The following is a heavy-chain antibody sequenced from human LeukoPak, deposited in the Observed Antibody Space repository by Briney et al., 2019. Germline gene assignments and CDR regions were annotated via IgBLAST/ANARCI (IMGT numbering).Heavy chain of an antibody. CDR3: ARDRTFGGAFDY. CDR2: INTSGSTT. D-gene: IGHD3-16*01. V-gene: IGHV3-11*01. J-gene: IGHJ4*02. CDR1: GFTFSNYY. Sequence: GGSLRLSCAASGFTFSNYYMSWIRQAPGKGLECVSYINTSGSTTYYADSVKGRFTISRDNAKNSLYLQINSLGAEDTAVYYCARDRTFGGAFDYWGQGTLVTVSS.